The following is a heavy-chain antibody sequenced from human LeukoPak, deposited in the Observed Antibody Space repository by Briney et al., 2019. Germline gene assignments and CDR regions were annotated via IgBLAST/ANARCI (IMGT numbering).Heavy chain of an antibody. D-gene: IGHD1-26*01. CDR3: ARDRYSGSYPLDY. V-gene: IGHV3-7*03. CDR1: GFTFSSYW. J-gene: IGHJ4*02. Sequence: TGGSLRLSCAASGFTFSSYWMSWVRQAPGKGLEWVANIKQDGSEKYYVDSVKGRFTISRDNAKNSLYLQMNSLRAEDTAVYYCARDRYSGSYPLDYWGQGTLVTVSS. CDR2: IKQDGSEK.